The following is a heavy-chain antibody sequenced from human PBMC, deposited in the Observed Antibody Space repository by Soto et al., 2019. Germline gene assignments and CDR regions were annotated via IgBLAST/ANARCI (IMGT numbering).Heavy chain of an antibody. D-gene: IGHD3-22*01. Sequence: LSLTCAVSGGSISSGGYSWSWIRQPPGKGLEWIGYIYHSGSTYYNPSLKSRVTISVDRSKNQFSLKLSSVTAADTAVYYCARTANYYDSSGYPYYFDYWGQGTLVTVSS. J-gene: IGHJ4*02. V-gene: IGHV4-30-2*01. CDR3: ARTANYYDSSGYPYYFDY. CDR1: GGSISSGGYS. CDR2: IYHSGST.